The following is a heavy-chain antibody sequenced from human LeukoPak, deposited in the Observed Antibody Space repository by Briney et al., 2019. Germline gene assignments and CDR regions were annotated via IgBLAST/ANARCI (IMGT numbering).Heavy chain of an antibody. CDR3: AREPIIAVAGRVGMDV. CDR1: GYTFTSYY. CDR2: INPSGGST. Sequence: ASVKVSCKASGYTFTSYYMHWVRQPPGQGLEWMGIINPSGGSTSYAQKFQGRVTMTRDTSTSTVYMELSSLRSEDTAVYYCAREPIIAVAGRVGMDVWGQGTTVTVSS. J-gene: IGHJ6*02. V-gene: IGHV1-46*01. D-gene: IGHD6-19*01.